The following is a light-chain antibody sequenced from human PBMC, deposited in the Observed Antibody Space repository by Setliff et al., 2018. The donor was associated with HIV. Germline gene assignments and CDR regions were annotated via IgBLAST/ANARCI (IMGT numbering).Light chain of an antibody. CDR1: TSNIGAGYD. CDR2: VNK. V-gene: IGLV1-40*01. J-gene: IGLJ1*01. CDR3: QSYDRSLSGYV. Sequence: QSVLTQPPSVSGAPGQRVTVSCTGSTSNIGAGYDVHWYQQLPGTAPKLLVFVNKRRPSGVPDRFSGSKSGTSAFLAITGFQADDEADYYCQSYDRSLSGYVFGTGTKVTVL.